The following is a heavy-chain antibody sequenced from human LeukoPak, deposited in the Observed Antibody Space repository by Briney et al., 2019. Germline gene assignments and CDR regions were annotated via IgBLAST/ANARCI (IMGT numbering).Heavy chain of an antibody. V-gene: IGHV3-64D*06. CDR1: GFTFSSYA. Sequence: PGGSLRLSCSASGFTFSSYAMHWVRQAPGKGLEYVSAISSNGGSTYYADSVKGRFTISRDNSKNTLYLQMSSLRAEDTAVYYCVKNIDYDYYYYGMDVWGKGTTVTVSS. J-gene: IGHJ6*04. D-gene: IGHD4-17*01. CDR2: ISSNGGST. CDR3: VKNIDYDYYYYGMDV.